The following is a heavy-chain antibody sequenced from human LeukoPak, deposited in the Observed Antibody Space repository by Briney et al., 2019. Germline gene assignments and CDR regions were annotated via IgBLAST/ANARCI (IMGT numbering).Heavy chain of an antibody. CDR3: AKVPRDCSGGSCYFGGYYYGMDV. J-gene: IGHJ6*02. CDR2: IRGNWGST. CDR1: GFTCSSYA. V-gene: IGHV3-23*01. Sequence: GGSLRLSCAASGFTCSSYAMRGARQAPGRAREGVSAIRGNWGSTYYADSVQGRFTIYSDNSKTTLYLQMNSLRADDTAVYYCAKVPRDCSGGSCYFGGYYYGMDVWGQGTTVTASS. D-gene: IGHD2-15*01.